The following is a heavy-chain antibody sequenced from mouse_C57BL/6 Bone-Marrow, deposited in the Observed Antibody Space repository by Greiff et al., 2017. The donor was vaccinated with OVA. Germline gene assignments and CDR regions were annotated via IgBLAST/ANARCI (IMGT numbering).Heavy chain of an antibody. CDR2: IRNKANNHAT. V-gene: IGHV6-6*01. Sequence: EVKLEESGGGLVQPGGSMKLSCAASGFTFSDAWMDWVRQSPEKGLEWVAEIRNKANNHATYYAESVKGRFTISRDDSKSSVYLQMNSLRAEDTGIYYCTSLMVTRGGGAMDYWGQGTSVTVSS. CDR3: TSLMVTRGGGAMDY. J-gene: IGHJ4*01. D-gene: IGHD2-2*01. CDR1: GFTFSDAW.